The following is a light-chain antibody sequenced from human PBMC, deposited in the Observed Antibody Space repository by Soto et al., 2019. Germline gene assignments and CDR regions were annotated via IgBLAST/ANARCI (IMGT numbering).Light chain of an antibody. J-gene: IGLJ3*02. CDR2: HDS. CDR3: QSYDSNLSGWV. CDR1: TSNIGGGYY. Sequence: QPVLTQPPSVSGAPGQRVTISCAGSTSNIGGGYYVHWYQQFPGAAPKLLIYHDSNRPSGVPDRFSGSKSGTSGSLAITGLQAEDEADYYCQSYDSNLSGWVFGGGTKLTVL. V-gene: IGLV1-40*01.